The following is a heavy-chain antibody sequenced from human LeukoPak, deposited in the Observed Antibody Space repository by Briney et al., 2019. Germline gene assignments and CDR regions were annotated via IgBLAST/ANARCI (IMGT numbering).Heavy chain of an antibody. V-gene: IGHV4-34*01. Sequence: SETLSLTCAVYGGSFSGYYWSWIRQPPGKGLEWIGEINHSGSTNYNPSLKSRVTISVDTSKNQFSLKLSSVTAADTAVYYCARVAYYDFWSGQYFQHWGQGTLVTVSS. CDR3: ARVAYYDFWSGQYFQH. J-gene: IGHJ1*01. CDR2: INHSGST. D-gene: IGHD3-3*01. CDR1: GGSFSGYY.